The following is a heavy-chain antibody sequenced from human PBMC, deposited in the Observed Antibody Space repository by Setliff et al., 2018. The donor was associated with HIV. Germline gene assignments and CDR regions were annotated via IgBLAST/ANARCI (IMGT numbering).Heavy chain of an antibody. D-gene: IGHD3-22*01. CDR1: GGSISSGGYY. J-gene: IGHJ3*02. Sequence: PSETLSLTCTVSGGSISSGGYYWSWIRQHPGKGLEWIGYIYYSGSTYYNPSLKSLVTISVDTSKNQFSLKLSSVTAADTAVYYCARGEPTYYYDSSGYFGAFDIWGQGTMVTVSS. CDR2: IYYSGST. V-gene: IGHV4-31*01. CDR3: ARGEPTYYYDSSGYFGAFDI.